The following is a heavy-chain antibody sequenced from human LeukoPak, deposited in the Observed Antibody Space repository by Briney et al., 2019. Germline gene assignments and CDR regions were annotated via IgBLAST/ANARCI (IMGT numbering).Heavy chain of an antibody. D-gene: IGHD3-9*01. J-gene: IGHJ6*02. CDR3: ARDRGLRYFVGPNYYYGMDV. CDR1: GFTFSSYG. Sequence: GGSLRLSCAASGFTFSSYGMHWVRQAPGKGLEWVAVISYDGSNKFYADSVKGRFTISRDNSKNTLYLQMNSLRDEDTAVYYCARDRGLRYFVGPNYYYGMDVWGQGTTVTVSS. CDR2: ISYDGSNK. V-gene: IGHV3-30*03.